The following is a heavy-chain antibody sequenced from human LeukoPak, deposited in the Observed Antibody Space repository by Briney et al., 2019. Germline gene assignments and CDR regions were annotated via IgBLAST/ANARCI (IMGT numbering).Heavy chain of an antibody. Sequence: SETLSLTCTVSGGSISSGGYYWSWIRQHPGKGLEWIGHIAESGSTYYNPSLKSRVTISVDTSKNQFSLKLSSVTAADTAVYYCARVDDYASGTYINWFDPWGQGTQVTVSS. CDR1: GGSISSGGYY. CDR2: IAESGST. J-gene: IGHJ5*02. CDR3: ARVDDYASGTYINWFDP. D-gene: IGHD3-10*01. V-gene: IGHV4-31*03.